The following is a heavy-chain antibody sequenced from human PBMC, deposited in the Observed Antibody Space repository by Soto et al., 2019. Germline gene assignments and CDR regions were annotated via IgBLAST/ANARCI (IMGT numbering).Heavy chain of an antibody. CDR1: GYTFSSYW. J-gene: IGHJ4*02. Sequence: GESLKISCKGSGYTFSSYWIGWVRQMPGKGLEWMGITFPGDSDTRYSPSFQGQVTISADKSINTAYLQWSSLKASDTAMYYCARRGNSGYEYFDYWGLGTLVTVSS. D-gene: IGHD5-12*01. CDR2: TFPGDSDT. CDR3: ARRGNSGYEYFDY. V-gene: IGHV5-51*01.